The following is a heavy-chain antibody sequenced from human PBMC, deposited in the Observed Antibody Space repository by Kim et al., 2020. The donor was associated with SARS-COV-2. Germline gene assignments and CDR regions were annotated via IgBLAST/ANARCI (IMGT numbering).Heavy chain of an antibody. CDR2: ISYDGSNK. CDR3: AKDLLGTAMGAFDY. V-gene: IGHV3-30*18. CDR1: GFTFSSYG. Sequence: GGSLRLSCAASGFTFSSYGMQWVRQAPGKGLAWVAVISYDGSNKYYADSVKGRFTISRDNSKNTLYLQINSLRAEDTAVYYCAKDLLGTAMGAFDYWGQGTLVTVSS. D-gene: IGHD5-18*01. J-gene: IGHJ4*02.